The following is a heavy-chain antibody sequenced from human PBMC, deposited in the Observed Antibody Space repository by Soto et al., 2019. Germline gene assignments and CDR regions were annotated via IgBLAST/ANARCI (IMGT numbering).Heavy chain of an antibody. J-gene: IGHJ4*02. D-gene: IGHD2-15*01. CDR3: AKKYCSGGSCSTFDY. Sequence: GVSLRLSCAASGFTFSSYAMSWVRQAPGKGLEWVSAISGSGGSTYYADSVKGRFTISRDNSKNTLYLQMNSLRAEDTAVYYCAKKYCSGGSCSTFDYWGQGTLVNVSS. CDR1: GFTFSSYA. CDR2: ISGSGGST. V-gene: IGHV3-23*01.